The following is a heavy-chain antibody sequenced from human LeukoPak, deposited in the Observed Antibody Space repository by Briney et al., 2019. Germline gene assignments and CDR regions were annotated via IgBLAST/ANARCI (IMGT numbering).Heavy chain of an antibody. D-gene: IGHD6-13*01. CDR3: ARTYYSSSWYFIGMDV. CDR1: GFTFSDYY. Sequence: GGSLRLSCAASGFTFSDYYMSWIRQAPGKGLEWVSYISSSGSTIYYADSVKGRFTISRDNAKNSLYLQMNSLRAEDTAVYYCARTYYSSSWYFIGMDVWGQGTTVTVSS. J-gene: IGHJ6*02. CDR2: ISSSGSTI. V-gene: IGHV3-11*01.